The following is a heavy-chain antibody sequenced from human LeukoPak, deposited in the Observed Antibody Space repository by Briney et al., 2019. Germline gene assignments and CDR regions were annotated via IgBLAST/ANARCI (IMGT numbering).Heavy chain of an antibody. CDR1: GFTFSNAW. Sequence: GGSLRLSCAASGFTFSNAWMSWVRQAPGKGLEWVGRIKSKTDGGTTDYAAPVKGRFTISRDDSKNTLYMQMNSLKTEDTAVYYCTTEGIVGATGGIDYWGQGTLVTVSS. D-gene: IGHD1-26*01. J-gene: IGHJ4*02. V-gene: IGHV3-15*01. CDR3: TTEGIVGATGGIDY. CDR2: IKSKTDGGTT.